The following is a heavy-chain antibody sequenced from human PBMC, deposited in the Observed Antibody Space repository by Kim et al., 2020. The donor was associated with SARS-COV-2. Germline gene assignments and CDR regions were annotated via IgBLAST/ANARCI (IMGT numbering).Heavy chain of an antibody. Sequence: SETLSLTCAVYGGSFSGYYWSWIRQPPGKGLEWIGEINHSGSTNYNPSLKSRVTISVDTSKNQFSLKLSSVTAADTAVYYCARGYPDWDCSGGSCYLRDPYYFDYWGQGTLVTVSS. CDR3: ARGYPDWDCSGGSCYLRDPYYFDY. CDR1: GGSFSGYY. V-gene: IGHV4-34*01. J-gene: IGHJ4*02. D-gene: IGHD2-15*01. CDR2: INHSGST.